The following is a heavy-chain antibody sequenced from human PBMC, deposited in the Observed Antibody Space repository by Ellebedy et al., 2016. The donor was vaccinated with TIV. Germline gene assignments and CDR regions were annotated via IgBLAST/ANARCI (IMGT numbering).Heavy chain of an antibody. CDR2: MKSYGGDT. J-gene: IGHJ4*02. CDR3: ARAPASFDY. Sequence: AASVKVSCKTSGYTLDSNDIHWVRHATGQRLELMGCMKSYGGDTIYAQKFQGRLSLTRDTSTSTAYLELSGLTSEDTATYYCARAPASFDYWGQGTLVSVSP. CDR1: GYTLDSND. V-gene: IGHV1-8*01.